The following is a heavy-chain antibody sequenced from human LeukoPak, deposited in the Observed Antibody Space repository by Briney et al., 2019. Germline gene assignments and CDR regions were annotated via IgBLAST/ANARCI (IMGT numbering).Heavy chain of an antibody. CDR1: GFTFSSYW. Sequence: GGSLRLSCAASGFTFSSYWMSWVRQAPGKGLEWVANIKQDGSEKYYVDSVKGRFTISRDNAKNSLYLQMNSLRAEDTAVYYCARASRLTILTGAFDFWGQGTLVTVSS. CDR3: ARASRLTILTGAFDF. CDR2: IKQDGSEK. V-gene: IGHV3-7*01. D-gene: IGHD3-9*01. J-gene: IGHJ4*02.